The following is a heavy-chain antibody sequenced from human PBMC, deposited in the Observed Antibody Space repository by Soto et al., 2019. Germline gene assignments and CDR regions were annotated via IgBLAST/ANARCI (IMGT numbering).Heavy chain of an antibody. V-gene: IGHV5-10-1*04. CDR1: GYSFNSYW. J-gene: IGHJ6*02. D-gene: IGHD3-22*01. CDR3: ARQQFSSGYYYYYYGMDV. Sequence: PGESLKISCKGSGYSFNSYWISWVRQMPGKGLEWMGRIEPSDSYINYSPSFQGQVTISADKSISTAYLQWSSLKASDTAMYYCARQQFSSGYYYYYYGMDVWGQGTTVTVSS. CDR2: IEPSDSYI.